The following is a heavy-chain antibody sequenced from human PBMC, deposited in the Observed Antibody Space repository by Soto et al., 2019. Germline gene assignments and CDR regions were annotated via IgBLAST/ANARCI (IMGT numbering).Heavy chain of an antibody. Sequence: TGGSLRLCCATPGFPFDDYSMNWVPQVPGEGLEWVSLISWDGADTYYADSVKGRFTISRDNTKDSLYLQMNSLRVEDTAVYYCARDHLWAFAYWAQGILVTVS. J-gene: IGHJ4*02. CDR2: ISWDGADT. V-gene: IGHV3-43*01. CDR3: ARDHLWAFAY. CDR1: GFPFDDYS. D-gene: IGHD1-26*01.